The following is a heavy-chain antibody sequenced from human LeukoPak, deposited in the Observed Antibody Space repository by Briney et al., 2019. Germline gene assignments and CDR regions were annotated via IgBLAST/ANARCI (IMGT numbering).Heavy chain of an antibody. V-gene: IGHV4-30-4*08. CDR1: GGSISSGDYY. CDR3: ARLGIYCSSTSCLNWFDP. J-gene: IGHJ5*02. D-gene: IGHD2-2*01. Sequence: SQTLSLTCTVSGGSISSGDYYWSWIRQPPGKGLEWIGYIYYSRSTYYNPSLKSRVTISVDTSKNQFSLKLSSVTAADTAVYYCARLGIYCSSTSCLNWFDPWGQGTLVTVSS. CDR2: IYYSRST.